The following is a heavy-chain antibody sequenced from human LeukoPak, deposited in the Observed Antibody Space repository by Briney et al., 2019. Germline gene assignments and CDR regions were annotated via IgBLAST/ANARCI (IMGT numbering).Heavy chain of an antibody. Sequence: GGSLRLSCAASGFTVSSNYMTWVRQAPGKGLEWVSVIYSGGSTYYADSVKGRFTISRDNPKNTLYLQMNSLRAEDTAVYYCARDGRDGYNWDYFDYWGQGTLVTVSS. V-gene: IGHV3-53*01. CDR1: GFTVSSNY. J-gene: IGHJ4*02. D-gene: IGHD5-24*01. CDR3: ARDGRDGYNWDYFDY. CDR2: IYSGGST.